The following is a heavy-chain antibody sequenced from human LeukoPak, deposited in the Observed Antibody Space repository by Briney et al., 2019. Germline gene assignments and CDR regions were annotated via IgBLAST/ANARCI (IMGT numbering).Heavy chain of an antibody. J-gene: IGHJ4*02. CDR1: GGSISSYY. V-gene: IGHV4-59*01. CDR2: IYYSGST. D-gene: IGHD3-10*01. CDR3: ARDSSHGSGSYNY. Sequence: SETLSLTCTVSGGSISSYYWSWIRQPPGKGLEWIGYIYYSGSTNYNPSLKSRVTISVDTSKNQFSLKLSSVTAADTAVYYCARDSSHGSGSYNYWGQGTLVTASS.